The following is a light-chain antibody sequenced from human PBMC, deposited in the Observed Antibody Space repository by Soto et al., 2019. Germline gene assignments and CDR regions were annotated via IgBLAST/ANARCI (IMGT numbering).Light chain of an antibody. J-gene: IGLJ1*01. V-gene: IGLV2-14*01. CDR3: SSYTSSSTYV. CDR2: DVV. CDR1: SSDVGGYNY. Sequence: QSVLTQPASVSGSPGQSITISCTGTSSDVGGYNYVSWYQQHPGKAPKLMIFDVVNRPSGVSDRFSGSKSGNTASLTISGLQAEDEADYHCSSYTSSSTYVFGTGTKVT.